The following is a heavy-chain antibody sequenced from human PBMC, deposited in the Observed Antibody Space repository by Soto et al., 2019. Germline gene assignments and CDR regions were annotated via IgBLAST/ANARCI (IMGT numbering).Heavy chain of an antibody. V-gene: IGHV1-46*01. Sequence: QVQLVQSGAEVKKPGASVKVSCKASGYTFTSYYMYWVRQAPGQGLEWMGIINPSGGSTSYAQKFQGRVTMTRDTSTSTVYMELSSLRSEDTAVYYCASHQNYYDSSGYNHGYYGMDVWGQGTTVTVSS. CDR3: ASHQNYYDSSGYNHGYYGMDV. CDR1: GYTFTSYY. J-gene: IGHJ6*02. CDR2: INPSGGST. D-gene: IGHD3-22*01.